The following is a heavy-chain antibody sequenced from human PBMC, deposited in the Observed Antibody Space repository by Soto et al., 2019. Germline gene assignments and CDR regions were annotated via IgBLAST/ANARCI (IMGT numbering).Heavy chain of an antibody. CDR3: AKGPHTAMFGY. D-gene: IGHD5-18*01. CDR2: ISYDGSNK. Sequence: QVQLVESGGGVVQPGRSLRLSCAASGFTFSSYGMHWVRQAPGKGLEWVAVISYDGSNKYYADSVKGRFTISRDNSKNTLYLQMNSLRAEDTAVYYCAKGPHTAMFGYWGQGTLVTVSS. J-gene: IGHJ4*02. V-gene: IGHV3-30*18. CDR1: GFTFSSYG.